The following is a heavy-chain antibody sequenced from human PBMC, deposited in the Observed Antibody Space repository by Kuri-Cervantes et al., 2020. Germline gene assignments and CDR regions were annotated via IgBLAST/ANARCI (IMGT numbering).Heavy chain of an antibody. V-gene: IGHV1-46*01. J-gene: IGHJ3*02. D-gene: IGHD2-15*01. Sequence: ASVKVSCKASGYTFTSYYMHRVRQAPGQGLEWMGIINPSGGSTSYAQKFQGRVTMTRDTSTSTVYMELSSLRSEDTAVYYCARALLGGSGGSPDAFDIWGQGTMVTVSS. CDR2: INPSGGST. CDR1: GYTFTSYY. CDR3: ARALLGGSGGSPDAFDI.